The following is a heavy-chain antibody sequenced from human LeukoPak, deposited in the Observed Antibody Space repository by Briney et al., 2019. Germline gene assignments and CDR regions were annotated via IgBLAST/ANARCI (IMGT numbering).Heavy chain of an antibody. CDR1: GFTFDDYG. CDR3: AKLHSSGWPYFGLDP. D-gene: IGHD6-19*01. J-gene: IGHJ5*02. CDR2: INWNGGST. Sequence: GGSLRLSCAASGFTFDDYGMSWVRQAPGKGLEWVSGINWNGGSTGYADSVKGRFTISRDNAKNSLYLQMNSLRVEDTAVYYCAKLHSSGWPYFGLDPWGQGTLVTVSS. V-gene: IGHV3-20*04.